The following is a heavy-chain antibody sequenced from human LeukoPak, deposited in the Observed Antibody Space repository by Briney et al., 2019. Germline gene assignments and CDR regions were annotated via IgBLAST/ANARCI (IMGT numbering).Heavy chain of an antibody. J-gene: IGHJ4*02. Sequence: KVSCKASGYTFTSYWIGWVRQMPGKGLEWMGIIYPGDSDTRYSPSFQGQVTISADKSISTAYLQWSSLKASDTAMYYCARIPYGSGSPSDYWGQGTLVTVSS. D-gene: IGHD3-10*01. V-gene: IGHV5-51*01. CDR2: IYPGDSDT. CDR3: ARIPYGSGSPSDY. CDR1: GYTFTSYW.